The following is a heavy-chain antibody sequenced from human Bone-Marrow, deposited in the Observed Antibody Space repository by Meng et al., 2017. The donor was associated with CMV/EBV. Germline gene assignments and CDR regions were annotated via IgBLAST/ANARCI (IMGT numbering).Heavy chain of an antibody. J-gene: IGHJ4*02. CDR3: ARPSGYSYGLDY. CDR1: GGSFSGYY. V-gene: IGHV4-34*01. D-gene: IGHD5-18*01. CDR2: INHSGST. Sequence: SETLSLTCAVYGGSFSGYYWSWIRQPPGKGLEWIGEINHSGSTNYSPSLKSRVTISVDTSKNQSSLKLSSVTAADTAVYYCARPSGYSYGLDYWGQGTLVTVSS.